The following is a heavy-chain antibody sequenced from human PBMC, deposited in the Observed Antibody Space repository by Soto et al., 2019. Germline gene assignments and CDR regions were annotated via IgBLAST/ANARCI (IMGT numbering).Heavy chain of an antibody. Sequence: EVQLLESGGGLVQPGGSLRLSCAASGFTFSSYAMSWVRQAPGKGLEWVSAISGSGGSTYYADSVKGRFTISRDNSKNTLYLQMNGLRAEDTAVYYCAKGRDIVATVGGWFDPWGQGTLVTVSS. D-gene: IGHD5-12*01. CDR3: AKGRDIVATVGGWFDP. J-gene: IGHJ5*02. CDR1: GFTFSSYA. CDR2: ISGSGGST. V-gene: IGHV3-23*01.